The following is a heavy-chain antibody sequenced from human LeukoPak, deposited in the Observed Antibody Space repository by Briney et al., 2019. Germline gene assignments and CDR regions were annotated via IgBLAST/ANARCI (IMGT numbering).Heavy chain of an antibody. D-gene: IGHD3-22*01. Sequence: GGSLRLSCAASGFTVSSNYMSWVRQAPGKGLEWVSVIYSGGTTYYADSVKGRFTISRDNSENTLYLQMNSLRAEDTAVYYCARNYYDSSGYYWGYFQHWGQGTLVTVSS. CDR3: ARNYYDSSGYYWGYFQH. CDR2: IYSGGTT. CDR1: GFTVSSNY. J-gene: IGHJ1*01. V-gene: IGHV3-66*01.